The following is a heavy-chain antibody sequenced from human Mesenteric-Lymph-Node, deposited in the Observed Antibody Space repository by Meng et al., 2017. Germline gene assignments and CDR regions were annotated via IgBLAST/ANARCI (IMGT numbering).Heavy chain of an antibody. V-gene: IGHV4-39*07. J-gene: IGHJ2*01. Sequence: LQLKEPGPGLVKPSRTLSLTCTVSGGSISRSSYYWGWIRQPPGKGLEWVASIYYGGSTYSNPSLRSRVTISVDTSKNQFSLTLSSVTAADTAVYYCVANDYGDWYLDLWGRGTLVTVSS. CDR1: GGSISRSSYY. D-gene: IGHD4-17*01. CDR2: IYYGGST. CDR3: VANDYGDWYLDL.